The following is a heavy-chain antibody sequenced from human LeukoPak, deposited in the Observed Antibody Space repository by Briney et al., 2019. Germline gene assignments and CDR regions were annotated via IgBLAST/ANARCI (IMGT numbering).Heavy chain of an antibody. J-gene: IGHJ4*02. CDR3: ASHTYYYSSGSFGH. V-gene: IGHV1-8*01. Sequence: ASVKVSCKASGYTFTSYDINWVRQATGQGPEWMGWMNPSSGKTGYAQRFQGRVTMTRDTSISTAYLELSSLRSEDTAVYYCASHTYYYSSGSFGHWGQGTLVTVSS. CDR1: GYTFTSYD. CDR2: MNPSSGKT. D-gene: IGHD3-10*01.